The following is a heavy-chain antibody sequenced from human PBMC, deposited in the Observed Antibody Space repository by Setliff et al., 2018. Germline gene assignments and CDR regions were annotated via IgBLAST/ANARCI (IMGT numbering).Heavy chain of an antibody. D-gene: IGHD2-15*01. Sequence: GGSLRLSCAASGFTFSSYAMNWVRQAPGKGLEWVSFISGGGSRTYYADSVKGRFTISRDNSKNTLYLQMNSLRPEDTAVYYCARTCSGSGCYAGLESWGQGTPVTSPQ. V-gene: IGHV3-23*01. J-gene: IGHJ4*02. CDR2: ISGGGSRT. CDR1: GFTFSSYA. CDR3: ARTCSGSGCYAGLES.